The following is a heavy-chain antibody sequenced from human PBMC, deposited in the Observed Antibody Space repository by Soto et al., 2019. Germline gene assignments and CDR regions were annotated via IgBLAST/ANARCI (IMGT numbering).Heavy chain of an antibody. V-gene: IGHV3-11*01. Sequence: QVQLVESGGGLVKPGGSLRLSCAASGFTFSDYYMSWIRQAPGKGLEWVSYISRSGSTIYYADSVKGRFTISRDNAKNSLYLQMNSLRAEDTAVYYCAGDPIRRRGYYSNYKNNWFDPWGQGNLVTVSS. CDR2: ISRSGSTI. D-gene: IGHD4-4*01. CDR1: GFTFSDYY. CDR3: AGDPIRRRGYYSNYKNNWFDP. J-gene: IGHJ5*02.